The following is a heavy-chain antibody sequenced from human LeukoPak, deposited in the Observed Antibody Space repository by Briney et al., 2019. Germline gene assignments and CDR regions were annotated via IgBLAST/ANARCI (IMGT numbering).Heavy chain of an antibody. CDR2: IRYDGSNK. D-gene: IGHD6-19*01. CDR3: AKDPAGYSSGWYGDEYYFDY. J-gene: IGHJ4*02. V-gene: IGHV3-30*02. Sequence: PGGSLRLSCAASGFTFSSYGMHWVRQAPGKGLEWVAFIRYDGSNKYYADSVKGRFTISRDNSKNTLYLQMNSLRAEDTAVYYCAKDPAGYSSGWYGDEYYFDYWGQGTLVTVSS. CDR1: GFTFSSYG.